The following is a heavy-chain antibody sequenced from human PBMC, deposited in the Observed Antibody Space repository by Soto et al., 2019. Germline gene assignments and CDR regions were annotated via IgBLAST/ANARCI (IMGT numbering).Heavy chain of an antibody. CDR2: LYWDDDN. D-gene: IGHD1-26*01. Sequence: SGPTLVNPTQALTLTCTFSWFSLRTPGVGVSWIRQPPGKALEWLALLYWDDDNRYTPSLKSRLTLTKDTSHSQVVLTLTNVDPAEPDTYYCSHNPPQESGAFDSWGQGTMVTVSS. V-gene: IGHV2-5*02. CDR1: WFSLRTPGVG. CDR3: SHNPPQESGAFDS. J-gene: IGHJ3*02.